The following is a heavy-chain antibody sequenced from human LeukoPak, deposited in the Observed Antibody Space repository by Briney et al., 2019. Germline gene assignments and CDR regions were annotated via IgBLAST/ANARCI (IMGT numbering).Heavy chain of an antibody. J-gene: IGHJ4*02. Sequence: AGGSLRLSCAASGFTFSDYAMSWVRQAPEKGLEWVSTISHVGGTYYADSVRGRFTISRDDSKNMVYLQMDSLRAEDTAVYYCAKRVVPASYYFDYWGQGTLVTVSS. CDR3: AKRVVPASYYFDY. CDR1: GFTFSDYA. V-gene: IGHV3-23*01. D-gene: IGHD2-2*01. CDR2: ISHVGGT.